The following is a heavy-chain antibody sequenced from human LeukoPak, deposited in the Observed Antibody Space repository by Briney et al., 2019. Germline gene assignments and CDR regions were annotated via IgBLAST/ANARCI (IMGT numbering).Heavy chain of an antibody. D-gene: IGHD5-12*01. Sequence: ASVKVSCKAFGYTFTSYGISWVRQAPGQGLEWMEWISAYSGHANYAQELQGRVTMTTDTSTSTAYMELRSLRSDDTAMYYCARVLGDGYDPAHYWGQGTLVTVSS. J-gene: IGHJ4*02. CDR3: ARVLGDGYDPAHY. CDR1: GYTFTSYG. V-gene: IGHV1-18*01. CDR2: ISAYSGHA.